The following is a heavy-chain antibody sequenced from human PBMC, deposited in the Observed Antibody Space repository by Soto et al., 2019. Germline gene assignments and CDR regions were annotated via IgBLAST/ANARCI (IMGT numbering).Heavy chain of an antibody. J-gene: IGHJ5*02. CDR2: VYYSGST. D-gene: IGHD6-13*01. V-gene: IGHV4-59*01. CDR1: GGAISSYY. Sequence: TSEALSRTCTVSGGAISSYYWTWIRQPPGKELEWIGDVYYSGSTNYNPSLKSPVTISAAPSKTQFSLQLKSVTAADTAVYYCARYYSSSCNWFDPWGQGTLVTVSS. CDR3: ARYYSSSCNWFDP.